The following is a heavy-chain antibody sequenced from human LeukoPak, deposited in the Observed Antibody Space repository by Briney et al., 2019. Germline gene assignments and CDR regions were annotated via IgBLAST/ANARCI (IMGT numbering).Heavy chain of an antibody. J-gene: IGHJ4*02. CDR1: GGSFSGYY. D-gene: IGHD3-22*01. CDR3: ARGWDDSSGYSEYYFDY. V-gene: IGHV4-34*01. CDR2: INHSGST. Sequence: PSETLSLTCAVYGGSFSGYYWSWIRQPPGKGLEWIGEINHSGSTNYNPSLKGRVTISVDTSKNQFSLKLSSVTAADTAVYYCARGWDDSSGYSEYYFDYWGQGTLVTVSS.